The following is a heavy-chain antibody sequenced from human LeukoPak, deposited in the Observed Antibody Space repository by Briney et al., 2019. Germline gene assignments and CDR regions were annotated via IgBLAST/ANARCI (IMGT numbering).Heavy chain of an antibody. CDR2: ISYDGSNK. Sequence: GGSLRLSCAASGFTFSSYGMHWVRQAPDKGLEWVAVISYDGSNKYYADSVKGRFTISRDNSKNTLYLQMNSLRAEDTAVYYCAKDFSRPYGSGSYSFDYWGQGTLVTVSS. J-gene: IGHJ4*02. CDR1: GFTFSSYG. V-gene: IGHV3-30*18. D-gene: IGHD3-10*01. CDR3: AKDFSRPYGSGSYSFDY.